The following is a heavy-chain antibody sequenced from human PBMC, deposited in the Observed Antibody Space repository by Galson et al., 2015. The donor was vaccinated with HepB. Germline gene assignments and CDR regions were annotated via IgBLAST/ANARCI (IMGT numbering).Heavy chain of an antibody. CDR2: ISAYNGNT. V-gene: IGHV1-18*01. D-gene: IGHD3-9*01. Sequence: SVKVSCKASGFTFTSYGISWVRQAPGQGLEWMGWISAYNGNTNYAQKLQGRVTMTTDTSTSTAYMELRSLRADDTAVYYCARDELRYFDWLPGGVGPNYYFDYWGQGTLVTVSS. J-gene: IGHJ4*02. CDR3: ARDELRYFDWLPGGVGPNYYFDY. CDR1: GFTFTSYG.